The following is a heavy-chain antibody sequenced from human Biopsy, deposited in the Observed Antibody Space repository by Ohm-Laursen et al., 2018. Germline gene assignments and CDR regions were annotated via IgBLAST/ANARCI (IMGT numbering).Heavy chain of an antibody. CDR3: AREAIGYQLPCDD. J-gene: IGHJ4*02. CDR2: IIPILRTT. V-gene: IGHV1-69*04. CDR1: PGTFASYG. D-gene: IGHD2-15*01. Sequence: ASVKVSCKTSPGTFASYGVTWVRQAPGQGLEWMGRIIPILRTTTYAPKFQGRVTFTADKSSSTAYLELSSLTSEDTAMFYCAREAIGYQLPCDDWGQGTLVTVSS.